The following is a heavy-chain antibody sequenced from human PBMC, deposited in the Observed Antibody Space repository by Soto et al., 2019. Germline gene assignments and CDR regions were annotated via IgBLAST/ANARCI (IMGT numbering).Heavy chain of an antibody. J-gene: IGHJ5*02. V-gene: IGHV3-64*04. D-gene: IGHD6-13*01. CDR1: GLTFSSYA. Sequence: GSLRLSCSASGLTFSSYAMHWVRQAPGRGLEYVSAISSNGGSTYYADSVKGRFTMTTDRSTSTAYLELRSLRSDDTAVYYCARVDYSSNWYVGGTSGPNWFDPWGQGTLVTVSS. CDR2: ISSNGGST. CDR3: ARVDYSSNWYVGGTSGPNWFDP.